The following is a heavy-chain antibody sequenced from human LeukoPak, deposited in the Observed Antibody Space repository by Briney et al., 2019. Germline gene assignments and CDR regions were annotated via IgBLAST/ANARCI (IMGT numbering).Heavy chain of an antibody. CDR2: IYYSGST. V-gene: IGHV4-59*01. D-gene: IGHD6-19*01. J-gene: IGHJ6*04. CDR3: ARAQSGSGWYNYYYYGMDV. Sequence: SETLSLTCTVSGGSISSYYWSWIRQPPGKGLEWIGYIYYSGSTNYNPSLKSRVTISVDTSKNQFSLKLSSVTAADTAVYCCARAQSGSGWYNYYYYGMDVWGKGTTVTVSS. CDR1: GGSISSYY.